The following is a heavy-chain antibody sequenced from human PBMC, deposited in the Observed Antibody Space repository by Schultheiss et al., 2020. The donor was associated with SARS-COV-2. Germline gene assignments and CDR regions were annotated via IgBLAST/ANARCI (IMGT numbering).Heavy chain of an antibody. V-gene: IGHV4-59*01. CDR3: ARSGGGSSWYVGY. J-gene: IGHJ4*02. Sequence: SETLSLTCTVSGGSISSYYWSWIRQPPGKGLEWIGYIYYSGSTNYNPSLKSRVTISVDTSKNQFSLKLSSVTAADTAVYYCARSGGGSSWYVGYWGQGTLVTVSS. D-gene: IGHD6-13*01. CDR2: IYYSGST. CDR1: GGSISSYY.